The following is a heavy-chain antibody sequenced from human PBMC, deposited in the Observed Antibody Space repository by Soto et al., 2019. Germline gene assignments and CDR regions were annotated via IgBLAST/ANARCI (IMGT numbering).Heavy chain of an antibody. D-gene: IGHD4-17*01. V-gene: IGHV3-23*04. Sequence: EVQLVESGGGLVQPGGSLRLSCAASGFTFSNYAMTWVRQAPGKGLEWVSAINGIGDRTYYADSVKGRFTISRDSFKNTVYLQMNILRAEDTAVYYCAKGDFADYVSGVDYWGQGTLVTVSS. J-gene: IGHJ4*02. CDR3: AKGDFADYVSGVDY. CDR1: GFTFSNYA. CDR2: INGIGDRT.